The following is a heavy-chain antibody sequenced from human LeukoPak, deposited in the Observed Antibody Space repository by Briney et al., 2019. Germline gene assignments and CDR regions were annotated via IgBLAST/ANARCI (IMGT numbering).Heavy chain of an antibody. V-gene: IGHV4-59*01. CDR1: VGSISIYY. D-gene: IGHD3-10*02. Sequence: SETLSLTCTVSVGSISIYYWSWIRQPPGRGLEWMGYMYYSGSTNYNPSLKSRVTISVDTSKNQFSLKLSSVTAADTAVYYCARDYYVNAFDMWGQGTMVTVSS. J-gene: IGHJ3*02. CDR2: MYYSGST. CDR3: ARDYYVNAFDM.